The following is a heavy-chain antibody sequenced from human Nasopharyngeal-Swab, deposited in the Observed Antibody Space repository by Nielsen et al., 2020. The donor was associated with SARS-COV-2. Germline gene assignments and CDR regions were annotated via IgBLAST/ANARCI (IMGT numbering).Heavy chain of an antibody. CDR1: GFIFSDSA. Sequence: GESLKIFCAAFGFIFSDSAIYWVRQASGKGLEWVGRIRSKGNSYATAYAASVKGRFTISRDDSKNTAYLQMNSLITEDTAVYYCTRCGGSCYTGKDYWGQGTLVTVSS. V-gene: IGHV3-73*01. CDR2: IRSKGNSYAT. D-gene: IGHD2-15*01. J-gene: IGHJ4*02. CDR3: TRCGGSCYTGKDY.